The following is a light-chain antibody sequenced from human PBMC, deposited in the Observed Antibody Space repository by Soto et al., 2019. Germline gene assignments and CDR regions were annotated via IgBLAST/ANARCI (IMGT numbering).Light chain of an antibody. CDR3: QQYHDLPPT. V-gene: IGKV1-33*01. Sequence: DIQMTQSPSSLSASVGDRVTITCQASQHISTYLNWFQQKPGKAPELLIYDPSNLVPGVPSRFSGSGSGTDFTFTISSLQPEDIATYYCQQYHDLPPTFGPGTKVDIK. CDR2: DPS. J-gene: IGKJ3*01. CDR1: QHISTY.